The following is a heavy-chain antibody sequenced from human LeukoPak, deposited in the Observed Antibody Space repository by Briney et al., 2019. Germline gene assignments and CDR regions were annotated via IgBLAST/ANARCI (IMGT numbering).Heavy chain of an antibody. D-gene: IGHD5-18*01. CDR1: GVSISSGGYS. J-gene: IGHJ3*02. V-gene: IGHV4-30-2*01. CDR2: IYHSGST. CDR3: ANRGYSYGDDAFDI. Sequence: SETLSLTCAVSGVSISSGGYSWSWIRQPPGKGLEWIGYIYHSGSTYYNPSLKSRVTISVDRSKNQFSLKLSSVTAADTAVYYCANRGYSYGDDAFDIWGQGTMVTVSS.